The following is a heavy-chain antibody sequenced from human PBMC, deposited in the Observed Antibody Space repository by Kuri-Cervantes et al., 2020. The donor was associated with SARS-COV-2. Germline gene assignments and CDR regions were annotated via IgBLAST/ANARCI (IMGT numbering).Heavy chain of an antibody. CDR3: ARTGAVAATQINAFDI. Sequence: SETLSLTCTVSGGSISSSSYYWGWIRQPPGKGLEWIGSIYYSGSTYYNPPLKSRVTITVDKSKNQFSLKLSSVTAADTAVYYCARTGAVAATQINAFDIWGQGTIVTVSS. CDR1: GGSISSSSYY. D-gene: IGHD2-15*01. V-gene: IGHV4-39*07. J-gene: IGHJ3*02. CDR2: IYYSGST.